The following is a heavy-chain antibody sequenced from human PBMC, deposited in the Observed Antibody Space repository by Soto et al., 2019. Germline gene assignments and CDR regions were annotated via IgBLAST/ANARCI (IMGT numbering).Heavy chain of an antibody. CDR1: GYTFTGYY. J-gene: IGHJ6*02. Sequence: XSVKVSCKASGYTFTGYYMHWVRQAPGQGLEWMGWINPNSGGTNYAQKFQGWVTMTRDTSISTAYMELSRLRSDDTAVYYCASSRITILGVVAFGMDVWGQGTTVTVSS. CDR2: INPNSGGT. D-gene: IGHD3-3*01. V-gene: IGHV1-2*04. CDR3: ASSRITILGVVAFGMDV.